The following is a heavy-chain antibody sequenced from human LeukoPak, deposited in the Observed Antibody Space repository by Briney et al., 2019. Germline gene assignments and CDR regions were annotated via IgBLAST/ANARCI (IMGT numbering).Heavy chain of an antibody. CDR2: IYHSGST. J-gene: IGHJ4*02. D-gene: IGHD3-10*01. Sequence: PSETLSLTCAVSGGSISSGGYSWRWLRQPPGRGLEWIGYIYHSGSTYYNPSLKSRVTISVDRSKNQFSLKLSSVTAADTAVYYCARGYGSGSYFPRPRFDYWGQGTLVTVSS. CDR1: GGSISSGGYS. V-gene: IGHV4-30-2*01. CDR3: ARGYGSGSYFPRPRFDY.